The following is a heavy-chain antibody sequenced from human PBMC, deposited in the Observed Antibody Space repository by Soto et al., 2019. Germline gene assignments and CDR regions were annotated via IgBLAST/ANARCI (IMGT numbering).Heavy chain of an antibody. CDR2: IYYSGTT. D-gene: IGHD3-10*01. CDR3: ARSSMVPVDYFDF. Sequence: PSQTLSLTCTVSGGSLSSYYWSWIRQPPGKRLEWIGYIYYSGTTNYNPSLKSRVTISVNTPKNQFALKLSSVTAADTAVYCCARSSMVPVDYFDFWGEGTGVTVSS. CDR1: GGSLSSYY. V-gene: IGHV4-59*08. J-gene: IGHJ4*02.